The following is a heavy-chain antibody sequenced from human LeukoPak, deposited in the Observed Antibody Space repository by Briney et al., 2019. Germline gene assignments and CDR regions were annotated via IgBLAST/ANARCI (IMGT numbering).Heavy chain of an antibody. V-gene: IGHV3-48*02. D-gene: IGHD3-10*01. Sequence: PGGSLRLSCAASGFISSTYSMNWVRQAPGKGLEWVSQISGNSVTRYYADSVKGRFTISRDNVKNSLYLQMNSLRDEDTAVYYCARYFGDPQGMDVWGQGTRSPSP. CDR3: ARYFGDPQGMDV. J-gene: IGHJ6*02. CDR1: GFISSTYS. CDR2: ISGNSVTR.